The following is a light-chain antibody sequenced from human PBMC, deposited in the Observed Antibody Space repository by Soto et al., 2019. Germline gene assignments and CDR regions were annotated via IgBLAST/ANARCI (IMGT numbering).Light chain of an antibody. J-gene: IGKJ1*01. V-gene: IGKV3-20*01. CDR1: QSISSY. CDR3: QQCDTSPWT. CDR2: GAS. Sequence: EIVLTQSPDTLSLSPGDRATLSCRASQSISSYLAWYQQKPGQAPRLLIYGASSRATGIPDRFSGSGSGTDFTRAISRREPGDSAVYFCQQCDTSPWTFGQGTKVEIK.